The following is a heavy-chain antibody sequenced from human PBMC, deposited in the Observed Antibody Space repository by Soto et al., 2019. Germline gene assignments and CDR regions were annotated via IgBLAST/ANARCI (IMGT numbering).Heavy chain of an antibody. J-gene: IGHJ5*02. D-gene: IGHD6-25*01. CDR2: VYFSGNA. V-gene: IGHV4-59*01. CDR1: GGSLSSYY. Sequence: SETLSLTCTVSGGSLSSYYWTWIRQSPGKGLEWIGYVYFSGNANYNPSLKSRVTISIDTSKNQFSLSLASVTAAETAFYYCGSVRPSGYVLSWGQGTLVTVS. CDR3: GSVRPSGYVLS.